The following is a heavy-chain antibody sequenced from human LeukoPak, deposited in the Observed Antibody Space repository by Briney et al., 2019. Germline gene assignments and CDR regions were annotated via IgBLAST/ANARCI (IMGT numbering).Heavy chain of an antibody. CDR1: GFIFNTFG. V-gene: IGHV3-21*01. Sequence: GGSLRLSCSASGFIFNTFGMNWVRQAPGKGLEWVSSITSSTTYTYYADSVKGRFTISRDNAKNSLFLQMNSLRAEDTAVYYCARDGGYSYGDDAFDIWGQGTMVTVSS. CDR2: ITSSTTYT. CDR3: ARDGGYSYGDDAFDI. D-gene: IGHD5-18*01. J-gene: IGHJ3*02.